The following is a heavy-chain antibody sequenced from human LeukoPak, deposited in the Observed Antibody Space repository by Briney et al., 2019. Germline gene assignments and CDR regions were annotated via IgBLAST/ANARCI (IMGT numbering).Heavy chain of an antibody. D-gene: IGHD4-11*01. CDR2: INHSGST. V-gene: IGHV4-34*01. J-gene: IGHJ4*02. CDR1: GGSFSGYY. CDR3: ARGTTVDY. Sequence: SETLSLTCAVYGGSFSGYYWSWIRQPPGKGLEWIGEINHSGSTDYNPSLKSRVTISVDTSKNQFSLKLSSVTAADTAVYYCARGTTVDYWGQGTLVTVSS.